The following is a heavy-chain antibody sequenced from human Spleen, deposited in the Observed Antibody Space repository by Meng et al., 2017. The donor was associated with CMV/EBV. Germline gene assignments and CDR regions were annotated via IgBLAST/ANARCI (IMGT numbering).Heavy chain of an antibody. CDR3: ARGHTYYGGSSPLEY. CDR1: GFTFSSYS. D-gene: IGHD2-15*01. J-gene: IGHJ4*02. CDR2: ITHSGDYL. V-gene: IGHV3-21*06. Sequence: GESMKISCAASGFTFSSYSMNWVRQAPGKGLEWVSSITHSGDYLYYADSVKGRFTISRDNAQSSLYLQMSSLRPEDTAVYYCARGHTYYGGSSPLEYWGRGSLVTVSS.